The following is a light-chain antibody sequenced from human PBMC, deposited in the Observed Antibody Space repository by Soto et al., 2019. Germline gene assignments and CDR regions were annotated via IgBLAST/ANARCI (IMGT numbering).Light chain of an antibody. CDR2: GAS. CDR3: LQTHSLPVA. J-gene: IGKJ4*01. CDR1: QTIGSH. V-gene: IGKV1-39*01. Sequence: IQVTQSPSSLSASVGDRVTFTCRATQTIGSHLNWYQQKPGTAPKLLLYGASNLHGGVPSRFSGFGSGTDFSLTISSLRPEDFATYYCLQTHSLPVAFGGGTKV.